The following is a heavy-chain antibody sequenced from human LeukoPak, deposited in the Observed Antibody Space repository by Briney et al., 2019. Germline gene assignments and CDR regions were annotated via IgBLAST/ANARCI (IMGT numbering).Heavy chain of an antibody. D-gene: IGHD4-17*01. Sequence: GGSLRLSCAASGFTFDDYGMSWVRQAPGKGLEWVSGINWNGGSTGYADPVKGRFTISRDNAKNSLYLQMNSLRAEDTALYYCARGVQATVTSPVGYWGQGTLVTVSS. CDR2: INWNGGST. J-gene: IGHJ4*02. CDR1: GFTFDDYG. CDR3: ARGVQATVTSPVGY. V-gene: IGHV3-20*04.